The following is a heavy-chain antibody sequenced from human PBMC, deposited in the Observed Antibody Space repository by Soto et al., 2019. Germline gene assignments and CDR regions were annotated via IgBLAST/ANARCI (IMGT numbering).Heavy chain of an antibody. V-gene: IGHV4-30-4*01. D-gene: IGHD3-10*01. CDR1: GGSISSGDYY. J-gene: IGHJ6*02. Sequence: SETLSLTCTVSGGSISSGDYYWSWIRQPPGKGLEWIGYIYYSGSTYYNPSPKSRVTISVDTSKNQFSLKLSSVTAADTAVYYCASSLTMVRGVTYYYYGMDVWGQGTTVTVSS. CDR2: IYYSGST. CDR3: ASSLTMVRGVTYYYYGMDV.